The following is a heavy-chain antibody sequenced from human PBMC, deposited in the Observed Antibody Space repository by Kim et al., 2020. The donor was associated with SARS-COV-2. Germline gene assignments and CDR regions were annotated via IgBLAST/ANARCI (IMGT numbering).Heavy chain of an antibody. CDR2: ISYDGSNK. CDR1: GFTFSSYA. V-gene: IGHV3-30*04. Sequence: GGSLRLSCAASGFTFSSYAMHWVRQAPGKGLEWVAVISYDGSNKYYADSVKGRFTISRDNSKNTLYLQMNSLRAEDTAVYYCARDDIAARPGLGFYGMDVWGQGTTVTVSS. CDR3: ARDDIAARPGLGFYGMDV. J-gene: IGHJ6*02. D-gene: IGHD6-6*01.